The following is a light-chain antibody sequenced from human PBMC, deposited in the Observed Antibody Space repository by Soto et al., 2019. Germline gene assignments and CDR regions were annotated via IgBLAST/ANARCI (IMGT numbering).Light chain of an antibody. J-gene: IGKJ1*01. V-gene: IGKV3-11*01. CDR1: QSVSSY. CDR2: GAS. CDR3: QQRGNWPRT. Sequence: EIVLTQSPATLSLSPGERATLSCRASQSVSSYLAWYKQKPGQAPRLLIYGASNRATGIPARFSGSGSGTDFTLTISSLEPEDFAVYYCQQRGNWPRTFGQGTKVEIK.